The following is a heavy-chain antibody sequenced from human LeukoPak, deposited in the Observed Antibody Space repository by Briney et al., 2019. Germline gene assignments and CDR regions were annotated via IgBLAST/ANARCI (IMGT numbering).Heavy chain of an antibody. D-gene: IGHD1-1*01. CDR1: GGSISSSVYY. Sequence: SETLSLTCTVSGGSISSSVYYWGWIRQPPGKGLEWIGSMFYSESTFYNPSLKSRVSISIDTSRNQFSLKLTSVTAADTAVYYCARDPQNWNEAFDIWGQGTMVAVSS. CDR2: MFYSEST. V-gene: IGHV4-39*07. J-gene: IGHJ3*02. CDR3: ARDPQNWNEAFDI.